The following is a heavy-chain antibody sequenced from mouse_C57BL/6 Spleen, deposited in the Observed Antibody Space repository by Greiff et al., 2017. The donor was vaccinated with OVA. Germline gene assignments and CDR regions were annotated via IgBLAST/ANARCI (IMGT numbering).Heavy chain of an antibody. D-gene: IGHD2-2*01. Sequence: EVKLVESGGGLVKPGGSLKLSCAASGFTFSSYGMSWVRQTPDKRLEWVATISSGGSYTYYPDSVKGRFTISRDNAKNTLYLQMSSLKSEDTAMYYCARHGSMVTTNWYFDVWGTGTTVTVSS. J-gene: IGHJ1*03. CDR2: ISSGGSYT. CDR3: ARHGSMVTTNWYFDV. V-gene: IGHV5-6*03. CDR1: GFTFSSYG.